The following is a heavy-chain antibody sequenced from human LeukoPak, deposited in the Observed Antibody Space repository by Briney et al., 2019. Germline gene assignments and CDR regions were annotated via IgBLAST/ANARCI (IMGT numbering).Heavy chain of an antibody. J-gene: IGHJ4*02. CDR1: GGSISSYY. CDR2: IYTSGST. V-gene: IGHV4-4*07. CDR3: ARAPYSSSWYYFDY. Sequence: KSSETLSLTCTVSGGSISSYYWSWIRQPAGKGLEWIGRIYTSGSTNYNPSLKSRVTISVDTSKNQFSLKLSSVTAADTAVYYCARAPYSSSWYYFDYWGQGTLVTVSS. D-gene: IGHD6-13*01.